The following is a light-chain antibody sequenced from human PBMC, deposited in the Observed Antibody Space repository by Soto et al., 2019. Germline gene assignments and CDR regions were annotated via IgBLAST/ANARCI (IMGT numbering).Light chain of an antibody. J-gene: IGKJ2*01. CDR2: WAS. V-gene: IGKV4-1*01. Sequence: DIVMTQSPDSLAVSLGERATINCKSSQSVFKGSNNKDCLAWYQQKPGQPPKLLLYWASTRESGVPDRFSGSGSGKDFTLNIRSLQAEDVAIYYCQQFSSPPFFPFGQGTKVDIK. CDR1: QSVFKGSNNKDC. CDR3: QQFSSPPFFP.